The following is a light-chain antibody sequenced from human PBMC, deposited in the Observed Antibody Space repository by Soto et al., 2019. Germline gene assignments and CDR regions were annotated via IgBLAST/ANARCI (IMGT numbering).Light chain of an antibody. CDR1: QSIDTW. CDR3: QEYRNDYGT. CDR2: KAS. Sequence: QMTQSPATLAASVGDRVSITCRASQSIDTWLAWYQQKPGKAPNLLIYKASRLESGVSSRFSGSGSGTEFTLTISGLQPEDFGTYYCQEYRNDYGTFGQGTKVEIK. J-gene: IGKJ1*01. V-gene: IGKV1-5*03.